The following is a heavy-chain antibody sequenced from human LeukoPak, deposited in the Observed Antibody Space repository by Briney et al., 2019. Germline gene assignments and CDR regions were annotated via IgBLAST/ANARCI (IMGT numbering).Heavy chain of an antibody. CDR2: IYYSGST. J-gene: IGHJ3*02. CDR3: VVVVVVNDAFDI. D-gene: IGHD3-22*01. CDR1: SGSFSGYY. V-gene: IGHV4-39*01. Sequence: PSETLSLTCAVYSGSFSGYYWGWIRQPPGKGLEWIGSIYYSGSTYYNPSLKSRVTISVDTSKNQFSLKLSSVTAADTAVYYCVVVVVVNDAFDIWGQGTMVTVSS.